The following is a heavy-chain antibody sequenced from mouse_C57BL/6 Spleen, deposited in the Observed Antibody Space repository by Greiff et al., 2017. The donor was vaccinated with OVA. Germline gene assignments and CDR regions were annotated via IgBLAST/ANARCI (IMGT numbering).Heavy chain of an antibody. CDR3: ARDGEYYFDY. CDR2: IDPSDSET. J-gene: IGHJ2*01. V-gene: IGHV1-52*01. CDR1: GYTFTSYW. Sequence: QVQLQQPGAELVRPGSSVKLSCKASGYTFTSYWMHWVKQRPIQGLEWIGNIDPSDSETNYNQKFKDKATLTVDKPSSTAYMQLSSLTSEDAAFYYCARDGEYYFDYWGQGTTLTVSS.